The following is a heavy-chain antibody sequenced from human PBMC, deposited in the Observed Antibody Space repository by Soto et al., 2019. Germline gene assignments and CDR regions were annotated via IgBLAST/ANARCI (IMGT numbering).Heavy chain of an antibody. Sequence: QVQLVQSGAEVKRPGSSVKVSCKASGGTFRNYAISWVRQAPGQGLEWMGGTVPISGTPSYAHNFHGRVTITADEVTSTAYMELRSLTSEDTAVYYCATLVVSPTYCAFGVDVWGQGTTVTVTS. D-gene: IGHD2-21*01. CDR2: TVPISGTP. J-gene: IGHJ6*02. V-gene: IGHV1-69*01. CDR3: ATLVVSPTYCAFGVDV. CDR1: GGTFRNYA.